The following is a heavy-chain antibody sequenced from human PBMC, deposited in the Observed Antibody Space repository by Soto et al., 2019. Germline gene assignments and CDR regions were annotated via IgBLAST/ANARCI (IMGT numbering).Heavy chain of an antibody. D-gene: IGHD3-16*02. J-gene: IGHJ4*02. V-gene: IGHV3-23*01. CDR3: AKVIDIWGTNRSFDY. Sequence: EVQLLASGGALVQPGGSLRLSCAASGFTFSSYGMNWVRQAPGKGLDWVSAIRGSGGDTYYADSVKGRFTVSRDNSKNTLYLQMNNLRAEDTAIYFCAKVIDIWGTNRSFDYWGQGTLVTVSS. CDR1: GFTFSSYG. CDR2: IRGSGGDT.